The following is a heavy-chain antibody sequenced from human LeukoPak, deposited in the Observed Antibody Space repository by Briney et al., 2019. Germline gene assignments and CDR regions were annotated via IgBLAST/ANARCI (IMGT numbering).Heavy chain of an antibody. CDR3: TTDQATVTTRGARRYYHYYMDV. V-gene: IGHV3-15*01. D-gene: IGHD4-11*01. CDR1: GFTFTNAW. J-gene: IGHJ6*03. CDR2: IKSKMDGGTT. Sequence: GGSLRLSCAASGFTFTNAWMSWVRQAPGKGLEWLGRIKSKMDGGTTDYAEPVIGRFTISRDDSKNTLYLQMSSLKTDDTAVYYCTTDQATVTTRGARRYYHYYMDVWGKGTTDTVSS.